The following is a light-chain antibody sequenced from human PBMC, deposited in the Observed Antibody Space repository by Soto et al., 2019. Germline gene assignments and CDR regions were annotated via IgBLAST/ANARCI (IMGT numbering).Light chain of an antibody. CDR3: QKYNSAPWT. CDR2: AAS. Sequence: DIQMTQSPSSLSASVGDRVTITCRASQGVSTYLAWYQQKPGKVPQLLIYAASTLQSGIPSRFSGSGSGTDFTLTISSLQPEGVDTYYCQKYNSAPWTFGQWIQVEIK. V-gene: IGKV1-27*01. CDR1: QGVSTY. J-gene: IGKJ1*01.